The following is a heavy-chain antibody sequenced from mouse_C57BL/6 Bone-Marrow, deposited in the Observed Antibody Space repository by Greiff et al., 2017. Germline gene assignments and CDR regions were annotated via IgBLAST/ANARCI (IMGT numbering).Heavy chain of an antibody. CDR1: GYTFTSSW. J-gene: IGHJ1*03. Sequence: VQLQQPGAELVMPGASVKLSCKASGYTFTSSWMHWVKQRTGHGLEWIGEIDPSDSYPNYNQKFKGKSTLTVDKSSSTAYIPLRSLTSEDSAVYDFEIDGNYGSSWYFDVWGTGTTVTVSS. D-gene: IGHD1-1*01. CDR2: IDPSDSYP. CDR3: EIDGNYGSSWYFDV. V-gene: IGHV1-69*01.